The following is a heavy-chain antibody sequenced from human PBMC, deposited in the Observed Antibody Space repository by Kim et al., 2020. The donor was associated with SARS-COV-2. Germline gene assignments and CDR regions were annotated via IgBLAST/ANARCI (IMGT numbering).Heavy chain of an antibody. Sequence: TTYSPNFRGTVRMTTDTSPSTAYMELRSLRSDDTAVYYCARQAVAGSFDYWGQGTLVTVSS. J-gene: IGHJ4*02. V-gene: IGHV1-18*01. CDR2: T. CDR3: ARQAVAGSFDY. D-gene: IGHD6-19*01.